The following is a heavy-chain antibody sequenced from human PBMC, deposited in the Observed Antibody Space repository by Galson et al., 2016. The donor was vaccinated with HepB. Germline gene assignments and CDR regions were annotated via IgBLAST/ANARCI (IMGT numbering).Heavy chain of an antibody. CDR2: MYYTGSA. CDR1: GDSISSSSYY. CDR3: TSPAAVRGAYYMFGY. D-gene: IGHD1-26*01. V-gene: IGHV4-39*01. Sequence: SETLSPTCAVSGDSISSSSYYCGWIRQTPGKGLEWFGSMYYTGSAYYNSSPKSRVTMSLDTSPNQFSLKLTSVTAADTAVYFCTSPAAVRGAYYMFGYWVQGTLVTVSS. J-gene: IGHJ4*02.